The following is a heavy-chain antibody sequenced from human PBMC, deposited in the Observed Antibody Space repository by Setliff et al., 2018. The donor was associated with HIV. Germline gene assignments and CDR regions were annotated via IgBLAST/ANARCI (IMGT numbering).Heavy chain of an antibody. D-gene: IGHD6-19*01. Sequence: SETLSLTCSVYGTSFSDHYWSWVRQTPGKGLEWIGEMNQSGTTNYNPSLKSRVTMSIDTSERQFSLKLTSVTAADTAVYYCARTGYSSGWYYYYGMDVWGQGTTVTVSS. CDR1: GTSFSDHY. J-gene: IGHJ6*02. CDR2: MNQSGTT. V-gene: IGHV4-34*01. CDR3: ARTGYSSGWYYYYGMDV.